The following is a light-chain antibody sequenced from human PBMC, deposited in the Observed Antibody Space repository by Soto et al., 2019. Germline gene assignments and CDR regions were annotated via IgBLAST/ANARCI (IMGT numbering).Light chain of an antibody. CDR2: GAS. Sequence: EIVLTQSPCSLFLSPGERATLSCRASQSVSSSYLAWYQQKPGQAPRLLIYGASRRAMDIPVRFSGSGSGTEFTLTISSLQSEDFAVYYCQQYGSSGTFGQGTKVDI. J-gene: IGKJ1*01. V-gene: IGKV3-20*01. CDR3: QQYGSSGT. CDR1: QSVSSSY.